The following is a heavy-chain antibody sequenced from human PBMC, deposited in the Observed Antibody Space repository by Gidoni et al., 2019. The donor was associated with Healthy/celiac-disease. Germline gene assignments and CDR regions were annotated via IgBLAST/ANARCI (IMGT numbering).Heavy chain of an antibody. J-gene: IGHJ4*02. Sequence: QVQLVQSGAEVKKPGSSGQVSCKASGGTFSSYAISWVRQAHGQGLEWMGGIIPIFGTANYAQKFQGRVTITADESTSTAYMELSSLRSEDTAVYYCARDPEASEIAVAGRGGFDYWGQGTLVTVSS. D-gene: IGHD6-19*01. CDR1: GGTFSSYA. CDR2: IIPIFGTA. CDR3: ARDPEASEIAVAGRGGFDY. V-gene: IGHV1-69*01.